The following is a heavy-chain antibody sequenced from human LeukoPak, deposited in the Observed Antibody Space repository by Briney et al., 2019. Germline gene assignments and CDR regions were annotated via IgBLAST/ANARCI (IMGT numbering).Heavy chain of an antibody. V-gene: IGHV3-13*01. J-gene: IGHJ6*02. D-gene: IGHD3-22*01. CDR3: TRDYSSGYYDYGMDV. CDR1: GFTFGSYD. Sequence: GGSLRLSCAASGFTFGSYDMHWVRQATGKGLEWVSAIGTAGDTYYLGSVKGRFTISRENAKNSLYLQMNSLRAGDTAVYYCTRDYSSGYYDYGMDVWGQGTTVTVSS. CDR2: IGTAGDT.